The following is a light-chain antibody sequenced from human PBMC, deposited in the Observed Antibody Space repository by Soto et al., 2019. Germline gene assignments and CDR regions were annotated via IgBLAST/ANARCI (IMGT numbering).Light chain of an antibody. J-gene: IGLJ1*01. V-gene: IGLV2-14*03. CDR1: STAVGAYDF. Sequence: QSLLTHPASLSGAPGQALTISFPWNSTAVGAYDFASWYQQHPDKAPKLMIYEVSNRPSGVSNRFSGSKSVNTATLTISGLQAEDEADYYCSSYTSSSTRVFGTGTKVTVL. CDR2: EVS. CDR3: SSYTSSSTRV.